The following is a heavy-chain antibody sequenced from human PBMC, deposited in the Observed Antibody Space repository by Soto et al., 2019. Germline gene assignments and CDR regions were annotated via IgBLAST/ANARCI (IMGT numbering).Heavy chain of an antibody. CDR1: GGTFSSYA. V-gene: IGHV1-69*13. Sequence: SVKVSCKASGGTFSSYAISWVRQAPGQGLEWMGGIIPIFGAANYAQKFQGRVTITADESTSTAYMELSSLRSEDTAVYYCARAIATATFRGSYFDYWGQGTLVTVSS. D-gene: IGHD3-10*01. CDR2: IIPIFGAA. J-gene: IGHJ4*02. CDR3: ARAIATATFRGSYFDY.